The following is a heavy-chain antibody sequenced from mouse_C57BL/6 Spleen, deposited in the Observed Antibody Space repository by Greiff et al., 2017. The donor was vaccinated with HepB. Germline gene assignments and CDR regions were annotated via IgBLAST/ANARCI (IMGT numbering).Heavy chain of an antibody. V-gene: IGHV1-4*01. CDR2: INPSSGYT. J-gene: IGHJ4*01. CDR1: GYTFTSYT. CDR3: ARGGPYDYDYYYAMDY. D-gene: IGHD2-4*01. Sequence: QVQLQQSGAELARPGASVKMSCKASGYTFTSYTMHWVKQRPGQGLEWIGYINPSSGYTKYNQKFKDKATLTADKSSSTAYMQLSSLTSEDSAVYYCARGGPYDYDYYYAMDYWGQGTSATVSS.